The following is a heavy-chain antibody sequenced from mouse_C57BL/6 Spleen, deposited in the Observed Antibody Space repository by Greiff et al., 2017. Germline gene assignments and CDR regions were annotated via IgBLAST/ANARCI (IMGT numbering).Heavy chain of an antibody. CDR3: ARRGVVATGAMDY. D-gene: IGHD1-1*01. V-gene: IGHV1-54*01. J-gene: IGHJ4*01. CDR2: INPGSGGT. CDR1: GYAFTNYL. Sequence: QVQLKESGAELVRPGTSVKVSCKASGYAFTNYLIEWVKQRPGQGLEWIGVINPGSGGTNYNEKFKGKATLTADKSSSTACMQLSSLTSEDSAVYFCARRGVVATGAMDYWGQGTSVTVSS.